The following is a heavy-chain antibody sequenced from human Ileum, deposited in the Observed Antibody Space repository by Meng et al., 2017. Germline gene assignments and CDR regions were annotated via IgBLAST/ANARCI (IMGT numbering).Heavy chain of an antibody. D-gene: IGHD3-10*01. CDR3: ARGVVSGSHYNTY. V-gene: IGHV4-4*02. CDR1: GCSISSSIW. Sequence: QVQLQEAGPGLVKPSGTPALPCAVSGCSISSSIWWSWVRQPPEKGLEWIGEIHHSGTTNYSPSLKSRLTISVDKSKNQFSLKLQSVTAADTAVYFCARGVVSGSHYNTYWGQGILVTVSS. J-gene: IGHJ4*02. CDR2: IHHSGTT.